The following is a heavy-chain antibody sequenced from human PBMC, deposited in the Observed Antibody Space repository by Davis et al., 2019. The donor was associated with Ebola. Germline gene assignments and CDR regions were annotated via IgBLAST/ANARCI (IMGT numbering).Heavy chain of an antibody. CDR2: IIPILGIA. D-gene: IGHD2-2*02. J-gene: IGHJ6*02. CDR1: GGTFSSYA. V-gene: IGHV1-69*04. CDR3: ARGIVVVPAAIPRYYYYGMDV. Sequence: SVKVSCKASGGTFSSYAISWVRQAPGQGLEWMGRIIPILGIANYAQKFQGRVTITADKSTSTAYMELSSLRSEDTAVYYCARGIVVVPAAIPRYYYYGMDVWGQGTTVTVSS.